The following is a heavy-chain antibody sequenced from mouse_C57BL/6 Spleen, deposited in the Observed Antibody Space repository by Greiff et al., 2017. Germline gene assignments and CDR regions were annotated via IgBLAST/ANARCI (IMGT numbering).Heavy chain of an antibody. CDR3: AKGTSWFAY. V-gene: IGHV1-82*01. Sequence: QVQLQQSGPELVKPGASVKISCKASGYAFSSSWMNWVKQRPGKGLEWIGRIYPGDGDTNYNGKFKGKATLTADKSSSTAYMQLSSRTSEDSAVYCCAKGTSWFAYWGQGTLVTVSA. CDR2: IYPGDGDT. J-gene: IGHJ3*01. CDR1: GYAFSSSW.